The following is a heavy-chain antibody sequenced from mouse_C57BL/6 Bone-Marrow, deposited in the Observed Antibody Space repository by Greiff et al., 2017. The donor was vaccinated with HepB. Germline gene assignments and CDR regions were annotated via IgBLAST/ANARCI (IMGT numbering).Heavy chain of an antibody. J-gene: IGHJ2*01. Sequence: VQRVESGAELVRPGTSVKVSCKASGYAFTNYLIEWVKQRPGQGLEWIGVINPGSGGTNYNEKFKGKATLTADKSSSTAYMQLSSLTSEDSAVYFGARGSTVVAFDYWGQGTTLTVSS. CDR3: ARGSTVVAFDY. V-gene: IGHV1-54*01. D-gene: IGHD1-1*01. CDR2: INPGSGGT. CDR1: GYAFTNYL.